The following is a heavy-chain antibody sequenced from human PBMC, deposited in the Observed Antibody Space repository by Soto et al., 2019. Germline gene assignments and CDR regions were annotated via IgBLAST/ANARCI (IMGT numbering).Heavy chain of an antibody. J-gene: IGHJ4*02. CDR2: INPNSGGT. CDR1: GYTFTGYY. Sequence: ASVKVSCKASGYTFTGYYMHWVRQAPGQGLEWMGWINPNSGGTNYAQKFQGRVTMTRDTSISTAYMELSRLRSDDTAVYYCARLGPYYYDSSVSDYWGQGTLVTVSS. V-gene: IGHV1-2*02. D-gene: IGHD3-22*01. CDR3: ARLGPYYYDSSVSDY.